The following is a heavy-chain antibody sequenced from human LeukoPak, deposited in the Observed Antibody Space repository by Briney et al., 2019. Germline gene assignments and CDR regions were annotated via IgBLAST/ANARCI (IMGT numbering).Heavy chain of an antibody. CDR3: ARGPYSYDSSGAFDI. J-gene: IGHJ3*02. Sequence: SETLSLTCTVSGGSISSGSYYWSWIRQPPGKGLEWIGEINHSGSTNYNPSLKSRVTISVDTSKNQFSLKLSSVTAADTAVYFCARGPYSYDSSGAFDIWGQGTMVTVSS. V-gene: IGHV4-39*07. CDR1: GGSISSGSYY. D-gene: IGHD3-22*01. CDR2: INHSGST.